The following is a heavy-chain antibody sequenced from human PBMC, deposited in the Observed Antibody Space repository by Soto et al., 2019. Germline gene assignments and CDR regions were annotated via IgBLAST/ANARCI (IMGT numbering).Heavy chain of an antibody. CDR1: GFSFRDYA. CDR3: AKQPGHPVNLYHFDH. Sequence: EVQLLESGGGLVQPGGSLRLSCAASGFSFRDYAMSWVRQAPGKGLEWVSSVFGGGNDPFSAESVRGRFTISRGNSKNTLFLQLDSLRVEDTDVYYCAKQPGHPVNLYHFDHWGQGTVVIVSS. V-gene: IGHV3-23*03. J-gene: IGHJ4*02. CDR2: VFGGGNDP.